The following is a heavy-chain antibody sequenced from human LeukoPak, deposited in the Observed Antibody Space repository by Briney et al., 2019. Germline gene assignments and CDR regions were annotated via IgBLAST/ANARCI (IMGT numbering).Heavy chain of an antibody. CDR3: ARDPGSSWYFDN. Sequence: ASVKVSCKASGYTFTGYYLHWVRQAPGQGLEWMGWINPNSGGTNYAPKFQGRVTMTRDTSTSTAYMERSRLRSDDTAVYYCARDPGSSWYFDNWGQGTLVTVSS. J-gene: IGHJ4*02. D-gene: IGHD6-13*01. V-gene: IGHV1-2*02. CDR2: INPNSGGT. CDR1: GYTFTGYY.